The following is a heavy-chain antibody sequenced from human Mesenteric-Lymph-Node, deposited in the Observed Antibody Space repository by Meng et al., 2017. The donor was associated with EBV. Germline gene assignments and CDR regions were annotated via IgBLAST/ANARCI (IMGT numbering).Heavy chain of an antibody. Sequence: QGRLGQSGSELKKPGASGKVSCKASGYIFSGNGIHWVRQAPGQGLEWMGWINTRTGNPTYDQGLTGRFVFSLDTSVTTAYLQITSLKAEDTAVYYCARETYDYGSGSYVPDYWGQGTLVTVSS. CDR1: GYIFSGNG. CDR3: ARETYDYGSGSYVPDY. J-gene: IGHJ4*02. V-gene: IGHV7-4-1*02. CDR2: INTRTGNP. D-gene: IGHD3-10*01.